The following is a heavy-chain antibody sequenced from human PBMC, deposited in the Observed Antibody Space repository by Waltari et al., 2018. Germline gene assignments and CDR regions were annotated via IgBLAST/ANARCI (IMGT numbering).Heavy chain of an antibody. D-gene: IGHD2-2*01. CDR1: GGAISSGGYH. Sequence: QVQLQESGPGLVKPSQTLSLTCTVSGGAISSGGYHQTSLRHHTGEGLVWIGYIYYSGSTYYKPSLKSRVTISVDTSKNQFSLKLSSVTAADTAVYYCARGNIVVVPAAIAQETHNWFDPWGQGTLVTVSS. J-gene: IGHJ5*02. CDR3: ARGNIVVVPAAIAQETHNWFDP. V-gene: IGHV4-31*03. CDR2: IYYSGST.